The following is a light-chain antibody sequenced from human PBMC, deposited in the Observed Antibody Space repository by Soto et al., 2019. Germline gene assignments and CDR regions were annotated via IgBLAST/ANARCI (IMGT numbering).Light chain of an antibody. Sequence: QLVLTQSSSASASLGSSVNLTCTLSSGHSYYIIAWHQQQPGKAPRYLMKLERSGTYNKGSGVPDRFSGSSSGADRYLTISNLQFEDEADYHCETWDRNTRVFGGGTKVTV. CDR2: LERSGTY. J-gene: IGLJ3*02. V-gene: IGLV4-60*02. CDR3: ETWDRNTRV. CDR1: SGHSYYI.